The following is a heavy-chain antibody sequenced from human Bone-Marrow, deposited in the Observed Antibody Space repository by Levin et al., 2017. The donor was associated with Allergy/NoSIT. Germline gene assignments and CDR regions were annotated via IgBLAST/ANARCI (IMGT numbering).Heavy chain of an antibody. CDR1: GYTFTGYY. Sequence: ASVKVSCKASGYTFTGYYMHWVRQAPGQGLERMGRINPNSGGTSFAQKFQGRVTMARDTSINTAYMELTSLRSDDTAVYYCAKERGNGDWYYDYWGQGTLVTVSS. J-gene: IGHJ4*02. CDR2: INPNSGGT. V-gene: IGHV1-2*06. D-gene: IGHD2-21*02. CDR3: AKERGNGDWYYDY.